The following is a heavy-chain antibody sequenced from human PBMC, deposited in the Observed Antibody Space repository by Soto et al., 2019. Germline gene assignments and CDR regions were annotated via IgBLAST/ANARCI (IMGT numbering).Heavy chain of an antibody. CDR3: AKVLLNQVGYFDY. J-gene: IGHJ4*02. CDR1: GFTFDNYA. CDR2: ISGDGDHT. Sequence: EVQLLESGGGLVQPGGSLRLSCAASGFTFDNYAMSWVRQAPGKGLEWVSAISGDGDHTYYADSVKGRFTISTDTSKNTLYLRMNSLRAEDTAVYYCAKVLLNQVGYFDYWGQGTLVTVSS. V-gene: IGHV3-23*01.